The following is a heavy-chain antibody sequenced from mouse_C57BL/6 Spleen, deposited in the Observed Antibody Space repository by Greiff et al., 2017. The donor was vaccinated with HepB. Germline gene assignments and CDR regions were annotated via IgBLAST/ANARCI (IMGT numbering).Heavy chain of an antibody. CDR3: ARGDDYDEGFAY. CDR2: IYPGGGYT. J-gene: IGHJ3*01. Sequence: VKLMESGAELVRPGTSVKMSCKASGYTFTNYWIGWAKQRPGHGLEWIGDIYPGGGYTNYNEKFKGKATLTADKSSSTAYMQFSSLTSEDSAIYYCARGDDYDEGFAYWGQGTLVTVSA. CDR1: GYTFTNYW. V-gene: IGHV1-63*01. D-gene: IGHD2-4*01.